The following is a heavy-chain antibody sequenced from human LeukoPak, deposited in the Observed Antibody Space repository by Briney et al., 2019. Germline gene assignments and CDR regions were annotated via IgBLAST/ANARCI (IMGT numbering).Heavy chain of an antibody. J-gene: IGHJ4*02. CDR3: VKGTSGGTVTNAYFDS. CDR1: GFTFDDYP. V-gene: IGHV3-9*01. D-gene: IGHD4-17*01. Sequence: GGSLRLSCAASGFTFDDYPMHWVRQTPGKGLDWVSGISWNSGVIGYADSVKGRFTISRDNAKNSLYLQMNSLRAEDTALYYCVKGTSGGTVTNAYFDSWGQGTLVTVSS. CDR2: ISWNSGVI.